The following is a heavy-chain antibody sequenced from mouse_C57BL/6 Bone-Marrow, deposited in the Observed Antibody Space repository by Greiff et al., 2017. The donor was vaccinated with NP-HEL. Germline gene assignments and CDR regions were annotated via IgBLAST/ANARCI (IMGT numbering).Heavy chain of an antibody. V-gene: IGHV5-6*01. CDR2: ISSGGSYT. Sequence: EVKLMESGGDLVKPGGSLKLSCAASGFTFSSYGMSWVRQTPDKRLEWVATISSGGSYTYYPDTVKGRFTISRDNAKNTLYLQMSSLMSEDTARYYCTRQDYCGSSYYAVDYWGQGTPVTVSA. CDR1: GFTFSSYG. CDR3: TRQDYCGSSYYAVDY. D-gene: IGHD1-1*01. J-gene: IGHJ3*01.